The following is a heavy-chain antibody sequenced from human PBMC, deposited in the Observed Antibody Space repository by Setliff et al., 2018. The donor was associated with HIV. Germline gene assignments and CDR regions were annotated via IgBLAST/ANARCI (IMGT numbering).Heavy chain of an antibody. CDR3: AIREKSGSYGGNYYYGTDV. J-gene: IGHJ6*04. D-gene: IGHD1-26*01. Sequence: GASVKVSCKTSGDTFRTDAISWVRQAPGQGLEWMGGIIPLFGSPDYAQKFQDKVTITADESTSTVYMDLRGLKSDDTAVYYCAIREKSGSYGGNYYYGTDVWGKGTTVTVSS. CDR2: IIPLFGSP. V-gene: IGHV1-69*13. CDR1: GDTFRTDA.